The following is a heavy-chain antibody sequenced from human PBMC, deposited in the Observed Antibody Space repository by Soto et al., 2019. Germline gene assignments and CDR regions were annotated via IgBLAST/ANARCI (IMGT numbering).Heavy chain of an antibody. J-gene: IGHJ5*02. CDR1: GFTVGTPI. V-gene: IGHV3-53*01. Sequence: GGSLRLSCAASGFTVGTPIMNWVRQAPGKGLEWVSAIFGGGTTYYADSVRGRFTISRDNSKNTIYLQMNSLRAEDTAAYYWASGADNAKIRFDPWGQGTLVTVSS. CDR2: IFGGGTT. CDR3: ASGADNAKIRFDP. D-gene: IGHD1-1*01.